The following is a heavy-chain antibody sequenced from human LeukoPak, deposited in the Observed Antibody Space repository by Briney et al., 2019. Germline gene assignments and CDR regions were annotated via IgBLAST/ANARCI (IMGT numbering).Heavy chain of an antibody. J-gene: IGHJ4*02. D-gene: IGHD6-19*01. CDR1: GYTLTELS. V-gene: IGHV1-24*01. Sequence: ASVKVSCKVSGYTLTELSMHWVRQAPGKGLEWMGGFDPKDGETIYAQKVQGRVTMTEDTSTDTAYMELSSLRSEDTAVYYCATRPTYSGIAVAAAGEGVYFDYWGQGTLVTVSS. CDR3: ATRPTYSGIAVAAAGEGVYFDY. CDR2: FDPKDGET.